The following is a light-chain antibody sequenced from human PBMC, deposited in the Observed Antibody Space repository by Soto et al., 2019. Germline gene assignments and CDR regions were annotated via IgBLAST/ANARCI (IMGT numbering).Light chain of an antibody. CDR2: DVS. V-gene: IGLV2-11*01. CDR1: SSDVGAYNY. CDR3: CSYAGSYNYV. J-gene: IGLJ1*01. Sequence: QSALTQPRSVSGSPGQSVTISCTGTSSDVGAYNYVSWYQQHPGKAPKVMIYDVSKRPSGVPDRLSGSKSGTTASLTISGLQADDEADYYCCSYAGSYNYVFGSGTKVTVL.